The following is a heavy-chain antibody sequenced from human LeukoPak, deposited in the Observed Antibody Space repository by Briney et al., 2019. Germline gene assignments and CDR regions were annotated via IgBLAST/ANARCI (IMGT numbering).Heavy chain of an antibody. CDR2: IIPIFGTA. CDR1: GGTFSSYA. Sequence: ASVKVSCKASGGTFSSYAISWVRQAPGQGLEWMGGIIPIFGTANYAQKFQGRVTITADESTSTAYMELSSLRSEDTAVYYCARSGPPTYYYDSSGYLCNWFDPWGQGTLVTVSS. CDR3: ARSGPPTYYYDSSGYLCNWFDP. V-gene: IGHV1-69*13. J-gene: IGHJ5*02. D-gene: IGHD3-22*01.